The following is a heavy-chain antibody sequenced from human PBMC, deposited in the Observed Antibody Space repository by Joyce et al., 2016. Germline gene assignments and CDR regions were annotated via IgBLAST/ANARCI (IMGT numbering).Heavy chain of an antibody. CDR1: GASVSSGGYS. D-gene: IGHD3-10*01. CDR2: TYHNEST. J-gene: IGHJ4*02. CDR3: ASGFNFKGRSFFDY. Sequence: QLQLQESGSGLVKPSQTLSLTCAVSGASVSSGGYSWSWIRQPPGKGLEWIGYTYHNESTYYNPSLKSRGTISVDRSKNQFSLKLASVTAADTAVYYCASGFNFKGRSFFDYWGQGALVTVSS. V-gene: IGHV4-30-2*01.